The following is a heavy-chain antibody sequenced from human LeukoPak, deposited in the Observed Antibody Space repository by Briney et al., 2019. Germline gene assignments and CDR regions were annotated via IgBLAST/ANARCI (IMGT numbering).Heavy chain of an antibody. D-gene: IGHD6-6*01. Sequence: PSETLSLTCPVTRGSNSSYYWRWIRQPPGKELAGIGYIYTSGSTNYNPSLKSRVTISVDTSKNQFSLKLSSVTAADTAVYCCARRHAMAARRTCGWFDPWGQGTLATVSS. J-gene: IGHJ5*02. CDR3: ARRHAMAARRTCGWFDP. V-gene: IGHV4-4*09. CDR1: RGSNSSYY. CDR2: IYTSGST.